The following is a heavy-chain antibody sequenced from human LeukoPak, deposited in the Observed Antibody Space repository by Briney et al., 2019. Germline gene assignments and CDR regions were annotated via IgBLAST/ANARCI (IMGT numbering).Heavy chain of an antibody. CDR3: ARNYFDY. Sequence: PGGSLRLSCAASGFTFSSYWTTWVRQAPGKGLEWVANIKEDGSEKYYLDSVKGRFTISRDNAKNLLYLQMNSLRAEDTAVYYCARNYFDYWGQGTLVTVSS. CDR1: GFTFSSYW. V-gene: IGHV3-7*01. J-gene: IGHJ4*02. CDR2: IKEDGSEK.